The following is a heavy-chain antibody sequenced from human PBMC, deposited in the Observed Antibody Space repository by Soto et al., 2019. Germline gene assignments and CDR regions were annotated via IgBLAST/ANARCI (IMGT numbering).Heavy chain of an antibody. CDR3: AKDIHPGRDTYHYGADY. J-gene: IGHJ4*02. Sequence: QVQLVESGGGVVQPGTSLTLSCSASGFIFSNYGMHWVRQAPGKGLEWVSIISYDGSRKHYIDSVKGRFNISRDNSKNTRDLQMNSLRAEDTAVYYCAKDIHPGRDTYHYGADYWGQGTLVAVSS. V-gene: IGHV3-30*18. D-gene: IGHD5-12*01. CDR1: GFIFSNYG. CDR2: ISYDGSRK.